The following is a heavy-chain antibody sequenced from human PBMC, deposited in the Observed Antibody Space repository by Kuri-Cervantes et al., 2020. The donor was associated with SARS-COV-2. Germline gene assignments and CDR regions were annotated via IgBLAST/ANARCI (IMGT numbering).Heavy chain of an antibody. CDR2: INHRGST. D-gene: IGHD3-22*01. CDR3: ARTDNSGYSYYFDY. CDR1: GGSISGYY. V-gene: IGHV4-34*01. Sequence: ESLKISCTVSGGSISGYYWSWIRQPPGKGLEWIGEINHRGSTNYNPSLKSRVTISVDTSKNQFSLKLSSVTAADTAVYYCARTDNSGYSYYFDYWGQGTLVTVSS. J-gene: IGHJ4*02.